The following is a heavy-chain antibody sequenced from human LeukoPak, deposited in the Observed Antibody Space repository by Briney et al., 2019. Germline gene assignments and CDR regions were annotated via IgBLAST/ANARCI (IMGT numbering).Heavy chain of an antibody. D-gene: IGHD3-10*01. J-gene: IGHJ6*03. CDR1: GGSFSGYY. CDR3: ARRPLLWFRELLYYYMDV. Sequence: SETLSLTCAVYGGSFSGYYWSWIRQPPGKGLEWIGEINHSGSTNYNPSLKSRVTISVDTSKNQFSLKLSSVTAADTAVYYCARRPLLWFRELLYYYMDVWGKGTTVTVSS. CDR2: INHSGST. V-gene: IGHV4-34*01.